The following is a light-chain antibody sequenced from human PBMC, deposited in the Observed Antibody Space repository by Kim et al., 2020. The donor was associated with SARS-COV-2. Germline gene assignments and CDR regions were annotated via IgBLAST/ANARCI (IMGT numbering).Light chain of an antibody. V-gene: IGKV1D-13*01. CDR2: DAS. Sequence: AIQLTQSPSSLSASVGDRVSISCRASQAISRAVAWYQQKPGKAPRLLIYDASSLEIGVPSRFSGSGSGTDFTLTISGLHPEDFATYFCQQFSNFPLTFGPGTKVDIK. CDR3: QQFSNFPLT. J-gene: IGKJ3*01. CDR1: QAISRA.